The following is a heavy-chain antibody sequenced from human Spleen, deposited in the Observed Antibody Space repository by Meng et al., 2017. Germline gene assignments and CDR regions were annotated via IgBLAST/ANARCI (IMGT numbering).Heavy chain of an antibody. Sequence: GGSLRLSCAASGFTVSSNYMSWVRQAPGKGLEWVSVIYSGGSTYYADSVKGRFTISRDNSKNTLYLQMNSLRAEDTAVYYCARDTGYYDSSGHAGDIWGQGTMVTVSS. CDR3: ARDTGYYDSSGHAGDI. CDR1: GFTVSSNY. J-gene: IGHJ3*02. CDR2: IYSGGST. D-gene: IGHD3-22*01. V-gene: IGHV3-66*02.